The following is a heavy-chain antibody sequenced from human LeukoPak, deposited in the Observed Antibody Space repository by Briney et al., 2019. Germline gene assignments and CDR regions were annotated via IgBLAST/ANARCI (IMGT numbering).Heavy chain of an antibody. CDR2: INTNTGNP. Sequence: GASVKVSCKASGYTFTSYAMNWVRQAPGQGLEWMGWINTNTGNPTYAQGFTGRFVFSLDTSVSTAYLQISSLKAEDTAVYYCARGLWFGELSWFDPWGQGTLVTVSS. V-gene: IGHV7-4-1*02. J-gene: IGHJ5*02. CDR3: ARGLWFGELSWFDP. CDR1: GYTFTSYA. D-gene: IGHD3-10*01.